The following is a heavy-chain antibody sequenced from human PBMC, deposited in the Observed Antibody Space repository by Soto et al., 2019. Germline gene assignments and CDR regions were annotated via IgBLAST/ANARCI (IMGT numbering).Heavy chain of an antibody. D-gene: IGHD3-10*01. V-gene: IGHV1-46*01. CDR3: ASTDTASWFGES. CDR2: INPNGKTT. CDR1: GYTFSNYY. J-gene: IGHJ4*02. Sequence: ASVKVSCKASGYTFSNYYMHWVRQAPGQGLEWMGGINPNGKTTNYAQKLLGRVTVTRDTSTSTAYMELRSLRSDDTAVYYCASTDTASWFGESWGQGTLVTVSS.